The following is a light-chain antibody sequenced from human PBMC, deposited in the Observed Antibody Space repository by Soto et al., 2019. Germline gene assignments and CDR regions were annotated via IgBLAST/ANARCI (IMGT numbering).Light chain of an antibody. J-gene: IGKJ1*01. CDR1: QGISNY. Sequence: DIRMTQSPSSLSASVGDTVTITCRASQGISNYLAWYQQKPGQVPNLLIYAASTLQSGFPSRFSGSGSGTDFTLTISSLRPEDVATYYCQKYNNAPRTFGQGTKVEI. CDR2: AAS. V-gene: IGKV1-27*01. CDR3: QKYNNAPRT.